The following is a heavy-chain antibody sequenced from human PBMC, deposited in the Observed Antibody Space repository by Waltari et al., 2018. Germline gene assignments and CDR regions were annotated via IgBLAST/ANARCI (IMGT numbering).Heavy chain of an antibody. CDR1: GYSFTSYC. J-gene: IGHJ6*03. CDR2: IYPGDSDT. CDR3: ARSQKYSSSSFYYMDV. D-gene: IGHD6-6*01. Sequence: EVQLVQSGAEVKKPGESLKISCKGSGYSFTSYCIGWVRQMPGKGLEWMGIIYPGDSDTRYSPSFQGQVTISADKSISTAYLQWSSLKASDTAMYYCARSQKYSSSSFYYMDVWGKGTTVTVSS. V-gene: IGHV5-51*01.